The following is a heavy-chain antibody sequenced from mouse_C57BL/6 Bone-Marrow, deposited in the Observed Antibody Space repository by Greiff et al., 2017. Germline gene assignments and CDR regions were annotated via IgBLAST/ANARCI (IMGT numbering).Heavy chain of an antibody. D-gene: IGHD6-1*01. V-gene: IGHV1-54*01. J-gene: IGHJ3*01. Sequence: VKLQESGAELVRPGTSVKVSCKASGYAFTNYLIEWVKQRPGQGLEWIGVINPGSGGTNYNEKFKGKATLTADKSSSTAYMQLSSLTSEDSAVYFCARGSLHWGQGTLVTVSA. CDR2: INPGSGGT. CDR1: GYAFTNYL. CDR3: ARGSLH.